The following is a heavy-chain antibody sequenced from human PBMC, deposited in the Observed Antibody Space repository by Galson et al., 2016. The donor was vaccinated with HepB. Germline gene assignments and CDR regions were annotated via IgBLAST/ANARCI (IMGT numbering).Heavy chain of an antibody. V-gene: IGHV3-30*04. CDR1: GFTFSSYA. J-gene: IGHJ5*02. CDR3: ARGGGGWYIGWFDP. CDR2: ISYDGSNK. Sequence: SLRLSCAASGFTFSSYAMHWVRQAPGKGLEWVAIISYDGSNKYYADSVKGRFTISRDNSKNTLYLQMNSLRAEDTTVYYCARGGGGWYIGWFDPWGQGTLVTVSS. D-gene: IGHD6-19*01.